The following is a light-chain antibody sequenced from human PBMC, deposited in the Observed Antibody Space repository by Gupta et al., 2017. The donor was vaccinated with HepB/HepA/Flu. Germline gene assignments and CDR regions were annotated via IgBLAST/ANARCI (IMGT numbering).Light chain of an antibody. J-gene: IGLJ2*01. CDR3: STGDSSRSGRV. CDR1: SNHVGNHG. CDR2: SNN. Sequence: QAGLTQPPSVSKGLRQTATLTCPGNSNHVGNHGAAWLQQHQPHPPKLLSYSNNNRPSGIAERFSAAKSGDTASLTMTGLQADDEADYYCSTGDSSRSGRVFGGGTKLTVL. V-gene: IGLV10-54*04.